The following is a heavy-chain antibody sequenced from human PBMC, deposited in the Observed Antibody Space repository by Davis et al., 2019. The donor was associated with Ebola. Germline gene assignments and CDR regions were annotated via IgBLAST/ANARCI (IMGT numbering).Heavy chain of an antibody. Sequence: GGSLRLSCADSVITFSSYAMTWVRQAPGKGLEWVSSISSSSTSRYYVDSVKGRFTISRDNAKNSLYLQMNSLRVEDTAVYYCARMYSGRPEGGDYWGQGTLVTVSS. J-gene: IGHJ4*02. D-gene: IGHD1-26*01. CDR1: VITFSSYA. V-gene: IGHV3-21*06. CDR2: ISSSSTSR. CDR3: ARMYSGRPEGGDY.